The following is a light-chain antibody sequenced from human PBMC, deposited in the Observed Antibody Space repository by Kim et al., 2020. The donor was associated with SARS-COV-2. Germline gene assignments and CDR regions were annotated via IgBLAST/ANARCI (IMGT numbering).Light chain of an antibody. CDR2: RNN. CDR1: NSNIGVNT. J-gene: IGLJ3*02. Sequence: GQRVTSSCSGSNSNIGVNTVNWYQQFPGTAPKLLIYRNNQRPSGVPDRFSGSKSGTSASLALSGLLSVDEADYYCATWDDSLNAWVFGGGTQLTVL. CDR3: ATWDDSLNAWV. V-gene: IGLV1-44*01.